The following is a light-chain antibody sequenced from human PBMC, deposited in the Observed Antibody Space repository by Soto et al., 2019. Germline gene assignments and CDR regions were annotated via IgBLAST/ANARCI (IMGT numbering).Light chain of an antibody. CDR1: QGISSY. Sequence: AIRMTQSPSSLSASTGDRVTITCRASQGISSYLAWYQQKPGKAPKLRIYAAYTLQSGVPSSFSGSGSGTDFTLTIRCLQSEDFATYYCKQAASFPITFGQGTRLEIK. V-gene: IGKV1-8*01. J-gene: IGKJ5*01. CDR2: AAY. CDR3: KQAASFPIT.